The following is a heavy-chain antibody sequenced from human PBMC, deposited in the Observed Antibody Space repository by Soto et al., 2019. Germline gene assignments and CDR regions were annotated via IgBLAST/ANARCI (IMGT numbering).Heavy chain of an antibody. CDR1: GFTFDDYA. Sequence: EVRLVESGGGLVQPGRSLRLSCAASGFTFDDYAMHWVRQAPGKGLEWVSGISWNSGSIGYADSVKGRFTISRDNAKNSLYLQMNSLRAEDTALYYCAKDASIAVAGTYYYGMDVWGQGTTVTVSS. CDR3: AKDASIAVAGTYYYGMDV. J-gene: IGHJ6*02. D-gene: IGHD6-19*01. V-gene: IGHV3-9*01. CDR2: ISWNSGSI.